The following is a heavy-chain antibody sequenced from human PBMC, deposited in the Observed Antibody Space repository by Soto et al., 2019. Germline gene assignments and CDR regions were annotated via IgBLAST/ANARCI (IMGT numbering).Heavy chain of an antibody. CDR3: ARRPAGTLYYLYGMGV. J-gene: IGHJ6*02. V-gene: IGHV5-51*01. CDR2: IYPGYSDT. Sequence: PGASRKISCKGSGYSFNSYWIGWVRPMPGKGPAWMGIIYPGYSDTRYSLPFHGQVTISADKSISTAYLQWRTLKASDTAMYYCARRPAGTLYYLYGMGVWGRGTRVTV. CDR1: GYSFNSYW. D-gene: IGHD1-7*01.